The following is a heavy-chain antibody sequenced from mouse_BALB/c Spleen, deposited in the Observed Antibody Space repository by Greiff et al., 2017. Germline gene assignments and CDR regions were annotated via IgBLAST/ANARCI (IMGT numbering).Heavy chain of an antibody. V-gene: IGHV2-9-2*01. CDR3: VRDTLTGTYAY. CDR1: GFSLTSYD. J-gene: IGHJ3*01. D-gene: IGHD4-1*01. Sequence: VKLMESGPGLVAPSQSLSITCTVSGFSLTSYDISWIRQPPGKGLEWLGVIWTGGGTNYNSAFMSRLSISKDNSKSQVFLKMNSLQTDDTAIYYCVRDTLTGTYAYWGQGTLVTVSA. CDR2: IWTGGGT.